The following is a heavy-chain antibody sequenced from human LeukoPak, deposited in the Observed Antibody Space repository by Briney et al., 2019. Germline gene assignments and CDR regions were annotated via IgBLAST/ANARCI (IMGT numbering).Heavy chain of an antibody. D-gene: IGHD3-22*01. CDR3: ARAQEYYYDSSGNNWGY. Sequence: ASVKVSCKASGYTFTSYYMHWVRQAPGQGLEWMGIINPSGGGTSYAQKFQGRVTMTRDMSTSTVYMELSSLRSEDTAVYYCARAQEYYYDSSGNNWGYWGQGTLVTVSS. J-gene: IGHJ4*02. CDR2: INPSGGGT. CDR1: GYTFTSYY. V-gene: IGHV1-46*01.